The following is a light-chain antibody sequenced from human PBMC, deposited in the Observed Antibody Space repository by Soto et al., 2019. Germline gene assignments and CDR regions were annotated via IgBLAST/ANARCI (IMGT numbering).Light chain of an antibody. CDR2: EVN. V-gene: IGLV2-14*01. J-gene: IGLJ2*01. Sequence: QPVLTQPASVSGSPGQTITISCAGTKFDIGRYNYVSWYRQHPGEAPKLIIFEVNNRPSGISNRFSGSKSGNTASLTISGLQVEDEAHYFCSSYTSASALAIFGGGTQLTVL. CDR1: KFDIGRYNY. CDR3: SSYTSASALAI.